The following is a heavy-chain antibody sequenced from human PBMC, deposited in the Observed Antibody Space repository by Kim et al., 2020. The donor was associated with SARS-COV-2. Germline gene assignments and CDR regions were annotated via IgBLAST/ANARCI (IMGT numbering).Heavy chain of an antibody. J-gene: IGHJ4*02. Sequence: YYVDSLKGRLTISRDNAKNSLFLQMNSLTAEDTAVYYCSRASKRVDIFYWGQGTLVTVSS. V-gene: IGHV3-7*01. CDR3: SRASKRVDIFY. D-gene: IGHD5-12*01.